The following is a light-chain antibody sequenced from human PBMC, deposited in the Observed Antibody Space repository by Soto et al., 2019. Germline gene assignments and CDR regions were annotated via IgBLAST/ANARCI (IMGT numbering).Light chain of an antibody. CDR2: GAS. CDR3: QQYGSSPPYT. Sequence: EIVLTQSPGTLSLSPGERATLSCRASQSVSGSYLAWYQQKPGQAPRLLIYGASIRATGIPERFSGSGSETDFTLTISRLEPEDFAVYYCQQYGSSPPYTFGQGTKLEIK. CDR1: QSVSGSY. J-gene: IGKJ2*01. V-gene: IGKV3-20*01.